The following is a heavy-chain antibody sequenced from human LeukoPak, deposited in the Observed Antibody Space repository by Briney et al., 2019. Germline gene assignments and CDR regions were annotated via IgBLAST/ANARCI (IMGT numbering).Heavy chain of an antibody. CDR2: ISSSSGYI. CDR1: GFTFSSYS. Sequence: GGSLRLSCAASGFTFSSYSMNWVRQAPGKGLEWVSSISSSSGYIYYADSVKGRFTISRDNSKNTLYLQMNSLRAEDTAVYYCAKATDYDILTGSYWGQGTLVTVSS. V-gene: IGHV3-21*01. J-gene: IGHJ4*02. CDR3: AKATDYDILTGSY. D-gene: IGHD3-9*01.